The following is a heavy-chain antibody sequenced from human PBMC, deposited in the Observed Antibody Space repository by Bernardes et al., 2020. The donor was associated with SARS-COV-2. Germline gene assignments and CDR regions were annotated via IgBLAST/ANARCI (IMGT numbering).Heavy chain of an antibody. CDR3: ARQLGFVVVTSTTKFDY. J-gene: IGHJ4*02. V-gene: IGHV4-39*01. D-gene: IGHD2-21*02. Sequence: SETLSLTCSVSGGPISNNDCYWGWIRQSPGEGLEWIGSVYHTGITYLNPSFRSRITMSVDTSTNQFSLNLSSMTAADTAMYYCARQLGFVVVTSTTKFDYWGQGTRVTVSS. CDR1: GGPISNNDCY. CDR2: VYHTGIT.